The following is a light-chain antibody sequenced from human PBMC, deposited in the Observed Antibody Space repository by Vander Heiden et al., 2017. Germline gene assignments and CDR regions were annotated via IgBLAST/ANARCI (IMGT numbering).Light chain of an antibody. CDR3: LLYMGSGTVV. CDR1: SGSVSTSYY. V-gene: IGLV8-61*01. Sequence: QTVVTQEPSFSVSPGGTVTLTCGLSSGSVSTSYYPSWYQQTPGQAPRTLIYNTNTRSSGAPDRFSGSILGNRAALTITGAQAEDESDYYCLLYMGSGTVVFGGGTKLTVL. J-gene: IGLJ2*01. CDR2: NTN.